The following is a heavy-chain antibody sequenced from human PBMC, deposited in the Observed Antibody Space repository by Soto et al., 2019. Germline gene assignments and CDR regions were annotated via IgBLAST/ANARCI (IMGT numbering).Heavy chain of an antibody. CDR1: GYTFTTFW. J-gene: IGHJ5*02. V-gene: IGHV5-10-1*01. CDR2: IDNGDTYA. Sequence: GESLKISCTGFGYTFTTFWISWVRQMPGKGLEWMVMIDNGDTYATYSPAFQGHVTISADKATITAYLQWSSLKASDTAMYYCARIYCTTTTGDSWLDXWGQGTLVTVS. CDR3: ARIYCTTTTGDSWLDX. D-gene: IGHD2-8*01.